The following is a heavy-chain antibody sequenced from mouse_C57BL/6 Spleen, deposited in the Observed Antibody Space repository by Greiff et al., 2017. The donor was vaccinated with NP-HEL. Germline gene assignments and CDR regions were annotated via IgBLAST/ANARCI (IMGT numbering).Heavy chain of an antibody. V-gene: IGHV1-69*01. D-gene: IGHD2-5*01. CDR3: ARSGYSNYDY. CDR2: IDPSDSYT. Sequence: QVQLKQPGAELVMPGASVKLSCKASGYTFTSYWMHWVKQRPGQGLEWIGEIDPSDSYTNYNQKFKGKSTLTVDKSSSTAYMQLSSLTSEDSAVYYCARSGYSNYDYWGQGTTLTVSS. J-gene: IGHJ2*01. CDR1: GYTFTSYW.